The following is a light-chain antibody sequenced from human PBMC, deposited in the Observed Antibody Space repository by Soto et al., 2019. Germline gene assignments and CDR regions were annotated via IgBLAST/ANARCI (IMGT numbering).Light chain of an antibody. CDR1: RSISHW. J-gene: IGKJ1*01. CDR3: QQYNSYS. CDR2: GAS. Sequence: DIQMTQSPSTLSASVGDRVTIACRASRSISHWLAWYQQKAGNPPILLSYGASSSAAGVPSRFSGSGSGTEFTLTISSLQPDDFATYYCQQYNSYSFGQGTKVDIK. V-gene: IGKV1-5*01.